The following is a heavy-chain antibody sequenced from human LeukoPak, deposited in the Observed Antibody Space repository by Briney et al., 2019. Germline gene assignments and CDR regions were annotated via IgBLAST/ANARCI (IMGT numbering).Heavy chain of an antibody. CDR1: GGSISSYY. CDR3: AREVGSSSWYGYYFDY. J-gene: IGHJ4*02. V-gene: IGHV4-59*01. Sequence: LETLSLTCTVSGGSISSYYWSWIRKPPGKGLEWIGYIYYSGSTNYNPSLKSRATISVDTSKNQFSLKLSSVTAADTAVYYCAREVGSSSWYGYYFDYWGQGTLVTVSS. D-gene: IGHD6-13*01. CDR2: IYYSGST.